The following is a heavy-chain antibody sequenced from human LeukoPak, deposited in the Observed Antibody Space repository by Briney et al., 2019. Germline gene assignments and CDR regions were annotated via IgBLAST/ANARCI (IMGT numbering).Heavy chain of an antibody. Sequence: GGSLRLSCAASGFTFSNYWMSWVRQAPGKGLEWVANIKGDGSEKYYVDSVKGRFTISRDNAKNSLYLQMSSLRAEDTAVYYCARDWIGRGQTPYYFDYWGQGTLVTVSS. D-gene: IGHD2-2*03. V-gene: IGHV3-7*01. J-gene: IGHJ4*02. CDR2: IKGDGSEK. CDR1: GFTFSNYW. CDR3: ARDWIGRGQTPYYFDY.